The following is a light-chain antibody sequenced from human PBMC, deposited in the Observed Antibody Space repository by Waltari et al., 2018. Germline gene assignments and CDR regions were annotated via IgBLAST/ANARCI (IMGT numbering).Light chain of an antibody. V-gene: IGKV1D-12*01. Sequence: DIQMPQTPSSVSASVGDRVTITCRAPQGLPSWIVWYQQQPGKAPRLLIYAASTLESGVPSRFSGSGSGTDFSLTISSLQTEDVATYYCQQANNWSFGQGTKVEIK. J-gene: IGKJ1*01. CDR3: QQANNWS. CDR2: AAS. CDR1: QGLPSW.